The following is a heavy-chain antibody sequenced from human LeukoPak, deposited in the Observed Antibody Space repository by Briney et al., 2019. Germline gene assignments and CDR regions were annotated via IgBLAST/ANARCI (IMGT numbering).Heavy chain of an antibody. J-gene: IGHJ4*02. CDR2: IYYSGST. CDR3: ARVSQQLVQGGLDY. CDR1: GGSISSYY. D-gene: IGHD6-13*01. Sequence: ETSETLSLTCTVSGGSISSYYWSWIRQPPGKGLKWIGYIYYSGSTNYNPSLKSRVTISVDTSKNQFSLKLSSVTAADTAVYYCARVSQQLVQGGLDYWGQGTLVTVSS. V-gene: IGHV4-59*01.